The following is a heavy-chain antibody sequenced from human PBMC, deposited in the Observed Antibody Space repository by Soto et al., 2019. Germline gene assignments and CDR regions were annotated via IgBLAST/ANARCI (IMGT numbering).Heavy chain of an antibody. J-gene: IGHJ6*03. CDR2: ILFDGSDN. CDR3: VKDMGYCSGGSCYWGVYFYYYMDV. D-gene: IGHD2-15*01. CDR1: GFSFNNYG. V-gene: IGHV3-30*18. Sequence: QVQLVESGGGVVQPGGSLRLSCAASGFSFNNYGMHWVRQAPGKGLEWVAVILFDGSDNWYADSVKGRFTISRDNSKNTLYLHMNSLTAEDTAVYYCVKDMGYCSGGSCYWGVYFYYYMDVWGEGTTVTVSS.